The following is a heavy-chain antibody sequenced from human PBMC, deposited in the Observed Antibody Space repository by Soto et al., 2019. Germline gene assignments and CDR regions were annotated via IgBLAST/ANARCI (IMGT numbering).Heavy chain of an antibody. CDR3: ARPVSGPGATYVMDV. D-gene: IGHD2-2*01. J-gene: IGHJ6*02. Sequence: XSVKVSCQASGDLFISHCIYWVRQAPGQGLQWMGIINPCGGRTAYAQKFQCRVTLTRDMSTSTVYMELTSLTYDDTAVYYCARPVSGPGATYVMDVWGQGTTVTVSS. V-gene: IGHV1-46*01. CDR2: INPCGGRT. CDR1: GDLFISHC.